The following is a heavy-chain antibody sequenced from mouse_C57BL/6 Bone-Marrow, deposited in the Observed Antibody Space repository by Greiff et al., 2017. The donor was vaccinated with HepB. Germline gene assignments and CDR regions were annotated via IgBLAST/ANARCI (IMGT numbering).Heavy chain of an antibody. CDR1: GYSITSGYY. CDR3: ARERVTWFAY. Sequence: EVKLQESGPGLVKPSQSLSLTCSVPGYSITSGYYWNWIRQFPGNKLEWMGYISYDGSNNYNPSLKNRISITRDTSKNQFFLKLNSVTTEDTATYYCARERVTWFAYWGQGTLVTVSA. CDR2: ISYDGSN. V-gene: IGHV3-6*01. J-gene: IGHJ3*01. D-gene: IGHD2-13*01.